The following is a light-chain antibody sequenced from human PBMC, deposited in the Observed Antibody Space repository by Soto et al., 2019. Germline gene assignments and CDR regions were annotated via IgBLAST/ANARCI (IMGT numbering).Light chain of an antibody. CDR1: SSNIGACYD. Sequence: QSALTQPPSVSGSPGQRVTISCTGSSSNIGACYDVPWYQHLPGKAPKLLIYDITNRPSGVPDRFSGSKSGTSASLAISGLQAEDEAVYYCQSYDTSMSVLFGGGTQLTVL. J-gene: IGLJ2*01. V-gene: IGLV1-40*01. CDR2: DIT. CDR3: QSYDTSMSVL.